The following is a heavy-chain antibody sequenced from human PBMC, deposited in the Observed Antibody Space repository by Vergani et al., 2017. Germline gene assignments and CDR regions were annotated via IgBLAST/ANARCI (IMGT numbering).Heavy chain of an antibody. Sequence: QLQLQESGSGLVKPSQTLSLTCAVSGGSISSSSSYWGWIRQPPGKGLEWIGSIYYSGSTYYNPSLKSRVTISVDTSKNQFSLKLSSVTAADTAVYYCARHEMDYGGNSGSGVPLDYWGQGTLVTVSS. D-gene: IGHD4-23*01. CDR2: IYYSGST. J-gene: IGHJ4*02. CDR3: ARHEMDYGGNSGSGVPLDY. CDR1: GGSISSSSSY. V-gene: IGHV4-39*01.